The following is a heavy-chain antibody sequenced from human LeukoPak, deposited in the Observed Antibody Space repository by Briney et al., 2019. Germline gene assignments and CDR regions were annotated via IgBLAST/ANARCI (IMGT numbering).Heavy chain of an antibody. J-gene: IGHJ4*02. D-gene: IGHD2-15*01. V-gene: IGHV1-46*01. CDR2: INPSGGST. CDR1: GYTFTSYY. CDR3: ARCYSGKDYAQVY. Sequence: ASVTVSCKASGYTFTSYYMHWVRRPPGQGLEWMGIINPSGGSTGYAQKFQDRITMTRDTSTSTVYMELSSLRSEDTAVYYCARCYSGKDYAQVYWGQGTLVTVSS.